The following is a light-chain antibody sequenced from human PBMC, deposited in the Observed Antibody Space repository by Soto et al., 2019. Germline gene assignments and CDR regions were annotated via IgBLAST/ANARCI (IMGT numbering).Light chain of an antibody. CDR1: QSVNSW. V-gene: IGKV1-5*03. Sequence: DIQMTQSPSTLSASVGDRVTITCRASQSVNSWLAWYQQKPGKAPKLLIYKASNLENGVPERFSGSGSGTEFTLTISGLQPDDFAFYYCQQYNNYSGTFGQGTKVEIK. CDR2: KAS. J-gene: IGKJ1*01. CDR3: QQYNNYSGT.